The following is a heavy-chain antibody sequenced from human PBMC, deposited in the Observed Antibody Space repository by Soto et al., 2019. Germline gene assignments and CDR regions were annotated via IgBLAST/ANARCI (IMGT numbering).Heavy chain of an antibody. V-gene: IGHV3-23*01. Sequence: GGSLGLSGAASGFTFSSYAMRWVRQAPGKGLEWVSTISGSGGSTYYADSVKGRFTISRDNSKNTLYLQMNSLRAEDTAVYYCAKDHPGVVATIYDYWGQGTLVTVPS. D-gene: IGHD5-12*01. J-gene: IGHJ4*02. CDR1: GFTFSSYA. CDR2: ISGSGGST. CDR3: AKDHPGVVATIYDY.